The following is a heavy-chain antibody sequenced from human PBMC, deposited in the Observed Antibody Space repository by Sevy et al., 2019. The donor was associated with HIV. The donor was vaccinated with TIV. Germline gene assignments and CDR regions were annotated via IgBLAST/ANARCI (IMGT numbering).Heavy chain of an antibody. CDR3: AKALNPALESMIEVVLRTLKGLDV. CDR2: ISGPGIST. Sequence: GGSLRLSCAASGFTFNTHAMSWVRQAPGKGLEWVSLISGPGISTYYADSVKGRFTISRDNSKNTLYLQMNNLGDDDTAVYYCAKALNPALESMIEVVLRTLKGLDVWGQGTTVTVSS. CDR1: GFTFNTHA. D-gene: IGHD3-22*01. V-gene: IGHV3-23*01. J-gene: IGHJ3*01.